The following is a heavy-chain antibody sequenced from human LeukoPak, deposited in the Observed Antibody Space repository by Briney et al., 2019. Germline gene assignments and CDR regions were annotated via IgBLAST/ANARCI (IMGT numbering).Heavy chain of an antibody. J-gene: IGHJ4*02. D-gene: IGHD2-21*02. Sequence: GGSLRLSCAASAFTFGNYAMNWVRQAPGKGLEWVSGLSGSGASTYYADSVKGRFTISRDNSKNTLYLQMNSLRVDDMAVYYCAKRLGDPRAFDYWGQGTLVTV. CDR1: AFTFGNYA. V-gene: IGHV3-23*01. CDR2: LSGSGAST. CDR3: AKRLGDPRAFDY.